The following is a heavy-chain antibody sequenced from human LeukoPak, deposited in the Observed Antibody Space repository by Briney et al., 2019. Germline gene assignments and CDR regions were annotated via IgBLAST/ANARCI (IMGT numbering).Heavy chain of an antibody. D-gene: IGHD6-19*01. Sequence: GGSLRLSCAASGFTFSSYWMSWVRQAPGKGLEWVANIKQDGSEKYYVDSVKGRFTISRDNAKNSLYLQMNSLRAEDTAVYYCARAGCSSGWYASAWAYYYGMDVWGQGTTVTVSS. J-gene: IGHJ6*02. CDR2: IKQDGSEK. CDR3: ARAGCSSGWYASAWAYYYGMDV. V-gene: IGHV3-7*01. CDR1: GFTFSSYW.